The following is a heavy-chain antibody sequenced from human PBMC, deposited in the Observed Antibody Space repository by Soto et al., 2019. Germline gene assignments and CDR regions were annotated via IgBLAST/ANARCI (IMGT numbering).Heavy chain of an antibody. CDR1: GFTFSSYW. CDR2: IKQDGSEK. Sequence: GGSLRLSCAASGFTFSSYWMSWVRQAPGKGLEWVANIKQDGSEKYYVDSVKGRFTISRDNAKNSLYLQMNSLRAEDTAVYYCARGVFVVVPAAIPDAFDIWGQGTMVTVSS. V-gene: IGHV3-7*01. J-gene: IGHJ3*02. CDR3: ARGVFVVVPAAIPDAFDI. D-gene: IGHD2-2*02.